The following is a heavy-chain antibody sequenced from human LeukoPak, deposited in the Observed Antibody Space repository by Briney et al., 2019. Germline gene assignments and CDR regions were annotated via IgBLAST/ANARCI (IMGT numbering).Heavy chain of an antibody. Sequence: SETLSLTCAVSGGSISSSNWWSWVRQPLGKGLEWIGEIYHSGSTNYNPSLKSRVTISVDKSKNQFSLKLSSVTAADTAVYYCARAGAAAGPFDYWGQGTLVTVSS. J-gene: IGHJ4*02. CDR3: ARAGAAAGPFDY. CDR2: IYHSGST. CDR1: GGSISSSNW. V-gene: IGHV4-4*02. D-gene: IGHD6-13*01.